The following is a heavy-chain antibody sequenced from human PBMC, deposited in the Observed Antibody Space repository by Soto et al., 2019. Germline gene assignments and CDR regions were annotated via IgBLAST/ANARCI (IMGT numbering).Heavy chain of an antibody. J-gene: IGHJ4*02. CDR3: ARAPGAWFGDHGGFDY. CDR2: IYYSGST. Sequence: SETLSLTCTVSGGSISSGGYYWSWIRQHPGKGLEWIGYIYYSGSTYYNPSLKSRVTISVDTSKNQFSLKLSSVTAAATAVYYCARAPGAWFGDHGGFDYWGQGTLVTVSS. CDR1: GGSISSGGYY. D-gene: IGHD3-10*01. V-gene: IGHV4-31*03.